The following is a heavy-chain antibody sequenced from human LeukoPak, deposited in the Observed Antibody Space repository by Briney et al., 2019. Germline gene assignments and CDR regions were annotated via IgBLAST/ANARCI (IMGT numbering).Heavy chain of an antibody. J-gene: IGHJ4*02. CDR3: ARVVDILTGHDTALDY. Sequence: GASLKVSCKASGYTFSGYYIHWVRQAPGEGLVWMGWINPNTGGTNFAQNFQGRVTMTTVTSISTAYMELSRLRSDDTAVYYCARVVDILTGHDTALDYWGQGTLVTVSS. D-gene: IGHD3-9*01. CDR2: INPNTGGT. V-gene: IGHV1-2*02. CDR1: GYTFSGYY.